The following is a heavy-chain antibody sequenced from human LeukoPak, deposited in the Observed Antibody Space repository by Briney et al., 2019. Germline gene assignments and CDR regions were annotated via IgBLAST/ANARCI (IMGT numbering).Heavy chain of an antibody. D-gene: IGHD4-17*01. CDR3: ARTRATVTDY. Sequence: SETLSLTCSVSGGSINSYGYYWGWIRQPPGKGLEWIGSIYYSGSTYYNPSLKSRVTISVDTSKNQFSLKLSSVTAADTAVYYCARTRATVTDYWGQGTLVTVSS. CDR2: IYYSGST. J-gene: IGHJ4*02. V-gene: IGHV4-39*01. CDR1: GGSINSYGYY.